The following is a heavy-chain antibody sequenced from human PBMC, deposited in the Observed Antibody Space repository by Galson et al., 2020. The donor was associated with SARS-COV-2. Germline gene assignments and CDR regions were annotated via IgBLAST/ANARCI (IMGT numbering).Heavy chain of an antibody. J-gene: IGHJ4*02. CDR3: ARSSFYDILTGYYNY. Sequence: GGSLRLSCAASGFTFSSYAMHWVRQAPGKGLEWVAVISYDGSNKYYADSVKGRFTISRDNSKNTLYLQMNSLRAEDTAVYYCARSSFYDILTGYYNYWGQGTLVTVS. V-gene: IGHV3-30-3*01. CDR1: GFTFSSYA. CDR2: ISYDGSNK. D-gene: IGHD3-9*01.